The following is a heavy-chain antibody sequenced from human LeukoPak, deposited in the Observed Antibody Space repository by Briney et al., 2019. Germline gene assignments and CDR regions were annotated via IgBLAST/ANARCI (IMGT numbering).Heavy chain of an antibody. J-gene: IGHJ3*02. CDR2: INHSGST. V-gene: IGHV4-34*01. CDR1: GGSFSGYY. Sequence: SETLSLTCAVYGGSFSGYYWSWIRQPPGKGLEWVGEINHSGSTNYNPSLKSRVTISVDTSKNQFSLKLSSVTAADTAVYYCARGQSRGYSYGYRSGAFDIWGQGTMVTVSS. D-gene: IGHD5-18*01. CDR3: ARGQSRGYSYGYRSGAFDI.